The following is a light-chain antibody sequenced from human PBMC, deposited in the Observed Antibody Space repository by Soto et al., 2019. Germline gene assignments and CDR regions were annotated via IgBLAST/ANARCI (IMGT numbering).Light chain of an antibody. J-gene: IGKJ2*01. CDR1: HSISSW. V-gene: IGKV1-5*03. CDR3: QQYNSWYT. CDR2: KAS. Sequence: DIQMTQSPSTLSASVGDRVTITCRASHSISSWLAWYQQKPGKAPKLLIYKASSLGSGVPSRFSGSGSGTEFTLTISSLQPDDFATYYCQQYNSWYTFGQGTKLEIK.